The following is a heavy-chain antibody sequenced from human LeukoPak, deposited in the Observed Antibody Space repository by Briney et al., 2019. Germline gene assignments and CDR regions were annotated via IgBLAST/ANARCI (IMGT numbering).Heavy chain of an antibody. CDR3: AKVLRSHPTSFDY. J-gene: IGHJ4*02. D-gene: IGHD3-10*01. CDR1: GFSFSDYY. V-gene: IGHV3-30*02. CDR2: IRYDGSNK. Sequence: PGGSLRLSCAASGFSFSDYYMSWIRQAPGKGLEWVAFIRYDGSNKYYADSVKGRFTISRDNSKNTLCLQMNSLRAEDTAVYYCAKVLRSHPTSFDYWGQGTLVTVSS.